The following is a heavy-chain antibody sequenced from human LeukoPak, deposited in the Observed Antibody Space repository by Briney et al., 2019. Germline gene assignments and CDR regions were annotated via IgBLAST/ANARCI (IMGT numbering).Heavy chain of an antibody. V-gene: IGHV4-39*02. D-gene: IGHD3-10*01. Sequence: SETLSLTCAVSGGSIDSSSYYWGWIRQPPGKELEWIGSIFRTGSTYYSASLKSRVSISVDTSKNHTALKLTSVTAADTAVYFCARRVGFYGSGSLNYFDPWGQGILVSVS. CDR1: GGSIDSSSYY. J-gene: IGHJ5*01. CDR3: ARRVGFYGSGSLNYFDP. CDR2: IFRTGST.